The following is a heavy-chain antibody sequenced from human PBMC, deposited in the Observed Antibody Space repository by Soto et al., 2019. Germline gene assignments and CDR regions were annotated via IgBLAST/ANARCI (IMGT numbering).Heavy chain of an antibody. CDR2: ISGSGGST. D-gene: IGHD3-9*01. Sequence: GGSLRLSCAASGFTFSSYAMSWVRQAPGKGLEWVSAISGSGGSTYYADSVKGRFTISRDNAKNSLYLQMNSLRAEDTALYYCAKAERVYYDILTGYYDYWGQGTLVTVSS. V-gene: IGHV3-23*01. CDR3: AKAERVYYDILTGYYDY. CDR1: GFTFSSYA. J-gene: IGHJ4*02.